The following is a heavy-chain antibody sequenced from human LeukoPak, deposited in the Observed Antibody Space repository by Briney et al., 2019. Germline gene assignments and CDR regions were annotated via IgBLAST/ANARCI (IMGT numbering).Heavy chain of an antibody. D-gene: IGHD5-18*01. V-gene: IGHV3-23*01. CDR2: ISGSSDST. CDR3: AKESKFSFGYCFDY. J-gene: IGHJ4*02. CDR1: GFTVSSNY. Sequence: GGSLRLSCAASGFTVSSNYMSWVRQAPGKGLEWVSAISGSSDSTYSADSVKGRFTISRDNSKNTLYVEMNSLRAEETAIYYCAKESKFSFGYCFDYWGQGSLVTVSS.